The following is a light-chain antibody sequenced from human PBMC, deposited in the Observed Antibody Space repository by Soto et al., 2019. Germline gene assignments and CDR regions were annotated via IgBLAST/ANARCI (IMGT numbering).Light chain of an antibody. CDR3: QQRSNWPP. J-gene: IGKJ2*01. Sequence: EIVLTQSPGTLSLSPGERATLSCRASQSVNINYLAWYQQKPGQGPRLLMYGASSRATGIPDRFSGSGSGTDFTLTISSLEPEDFAIYYCQQRSNWPPFGQGTKLEIK. CDR2: GAS. V-gene: IGKV3D-20*02. CDR1: QSVNINY.